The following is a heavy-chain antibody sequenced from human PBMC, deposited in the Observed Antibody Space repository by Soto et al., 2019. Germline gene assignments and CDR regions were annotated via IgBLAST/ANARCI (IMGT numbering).Heavy chain of an antibody. CDR1: GFTFSSYG. Sequence: GGSLRLSCAASGFTFSSYGMHWVRQAPGKGLEWVAVIWYDGSNKYYADSVKGRFTISRDKSKNTLYLQMNSLRAEDTAVYYCARDQVIVVAAHPNYYMDVWGKGTTVTVSS. CDR2: IWYDGSNK. J-gene: IGHJ6*03. D-gene: IGHD2-15*01. V-gene: IGHV3-33*01. CDR3: ARDQVIVVAAHPNYYMDV.